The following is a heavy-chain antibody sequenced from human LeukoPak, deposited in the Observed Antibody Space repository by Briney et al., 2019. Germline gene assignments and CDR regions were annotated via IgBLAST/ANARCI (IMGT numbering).Heavy chain of an antibody. CDR3: ARAGRSSSWYENWFDP. V-gene: IGHV1-3*01. D-gene: IGHD6-13*01. J-gene: IGHJ5*02. Sequence: GASMKVSCKASGYTFTSYAMHWVRQAPGQRLEWMGWINAGNGNTKYSQKFQGRVTITRDTSASTAYMELSSLRSEDTAVYYCARAGRSSSWYENWFDPWGQGTLVTLSS. CDR2: INAGNGNT. CDR1: GYTFTSYA.